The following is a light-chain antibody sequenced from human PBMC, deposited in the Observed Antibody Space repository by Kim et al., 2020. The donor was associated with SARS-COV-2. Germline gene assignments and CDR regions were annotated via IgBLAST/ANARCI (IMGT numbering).Light chain of an antibody. V-gene: IGKV3-15*01. CDR1: QSVSSN. CDR3: QQYDDWPPWT. Sequence: PGERATLACRASQSVSSNVAWSQQKPGQAPRLLIYDASTRATGIPARFSGSGSGTEFTLTISSLQSEDLAVYHCQQYDDWPPWTFGQGTKVDIK. J-gene: IGKJ1*01. CDR2: DAS.